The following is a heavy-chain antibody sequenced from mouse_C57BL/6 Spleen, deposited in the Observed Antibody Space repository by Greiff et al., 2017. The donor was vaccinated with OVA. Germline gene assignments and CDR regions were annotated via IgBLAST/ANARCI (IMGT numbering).Heavy chain of an antibody. D-gene: IGHD4-1*01. CDR3: ARRGGSNWDWYFDV. Sequence: QVTLKESGPGILQSSQTLSLTCSFSGFSLSTSGMGVSWIRQPSGKGLEWLAHIYWDDDKRYNPSLKSRLTISKDTSRNQVFLKITSVDTADTATYYCARRGGSNWDWYFDVWGTGTTVTVSS. V-gene: IGHV8-12*01. CDR1: GFSLSTSGMG. CDR2: IYWDDDK. J-gene: IGHJ1*03.